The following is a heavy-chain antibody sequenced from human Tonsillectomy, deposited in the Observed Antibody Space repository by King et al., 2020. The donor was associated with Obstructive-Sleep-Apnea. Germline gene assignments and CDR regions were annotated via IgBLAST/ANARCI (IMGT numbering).Heavy chain of an antibody. D-gene: IGHD3-3*01. CDR2: IWYDGSNK. CDR3: AKDASDFWSGYSRHYYYYGMDV. V-gene: IGHV3-33*06. J-gene: IGHJ6*02. Sequence: VQLVESGGGVVQPGRSLRLSCAASGFTFSSYGMHWVRQAPGKGLEWVAVIWYDGSNKYYADSVKGRFTISRDNSKNTRYLQMNSLRAEDTAVYYCAKDASDFWSGYSRHYYYYGMDVWGQGTTVTVSS. CDR1: GFTFSSYG.